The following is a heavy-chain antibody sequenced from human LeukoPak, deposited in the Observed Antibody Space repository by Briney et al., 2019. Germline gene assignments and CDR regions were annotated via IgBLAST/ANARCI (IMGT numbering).Heavy chain of an antibody. D-gene: IGHD2/OR15-2a*01. CDR2: MNPNSGNT. CDR3: ARGEGVSRSFDP. Sequence: ASVKVSCKASGYTFTSYDINWVRQATGQGLEWMGWMNPNSGNTGYAQKFQGRVTITRNTSISTAYMELSSLRSEDTAVYYCARGEGVSRSFDPWGQGTLVTVSS. CDR1: GYTFTSYD. V-gene: IGHV1-8*03. J-gene: IGHJ5*02.